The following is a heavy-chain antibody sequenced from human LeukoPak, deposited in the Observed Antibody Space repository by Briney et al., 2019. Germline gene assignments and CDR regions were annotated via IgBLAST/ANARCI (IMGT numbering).Heavy chain of an antibody. CDR1: GGSISSSSYY. D-gene: IGHD3-16*01. CDR3: ARHAIGGPRLGVTNWFDP. CDR2: IYYSGST. Sequence: PSETLSLTCTVSGGSISSSSYYWGWIRQPPGKGLEWIGSIYYSGSTYYNPSLKSRVTISVDTSKNQFSLKLSSVTAADTAVYYCARHAIGGPRLGVTNWFDPWGQGTLVTVSS. J-gene: IGHJ5*02. V-gene: IGHV4-39*01.